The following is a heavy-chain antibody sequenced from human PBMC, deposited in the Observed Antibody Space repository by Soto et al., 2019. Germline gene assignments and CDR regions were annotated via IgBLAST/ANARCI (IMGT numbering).Heavy chain of an antibody. V-gene: IGHV4-39*01. D-gene: IGHD2-15*01. CDR1: GGSISSSSYY. CDR2: IYYSGST. Sequence: SETLSLTCTVSGGSISSSSYYRGWIRQPPGKGLEWIGSIYYSGSTYYNPSLKSRVTISVDTSKNQFSLKLSSVTAADTAVYYCARHSCGGGSCYGYYYYYMDVWGKGTTVTVSS. CDR3: ARHSCGGGSCYGYYYYYMDV. J-gene: IGHJ6*03.